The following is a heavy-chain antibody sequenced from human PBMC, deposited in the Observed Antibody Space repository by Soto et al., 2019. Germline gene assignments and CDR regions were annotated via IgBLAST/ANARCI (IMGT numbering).Heavy chain of an antibody. CDR3: AHRSALTLLGTSGYIFDN. Sequence: SGPTCEPTQTLTLTCAFSGFSLTTTGEGVAWIRQSPGKALEWLALIYWNDDRRYSPSLKSRLTVTRDTSKDQVVLTLTNMDPVDSGTYFCAHRSALTLLGTSGYIFDNWGQGTPVTVSS. D-gene: IGHD3-22*01. CDR2: IYWNDDR. J-gene: IGHJ4*02. V-gene: IGHV2-5*01. CDR1: GFSLTTTGEG.